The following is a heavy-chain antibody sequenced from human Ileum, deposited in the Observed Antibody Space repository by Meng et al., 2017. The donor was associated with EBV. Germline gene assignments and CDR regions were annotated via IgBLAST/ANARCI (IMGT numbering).Heavy chain of an antibody. CDR2: IYYSGST. Sequence: QDACPALVTHSSTPALTCASSGYAISSNNWWGSIRQPPGKGLEWIGYIYYSGSTSYNPSLKSLVTMSVDTSKNQFSLNLNSVTAVDTAVYYRARNVPGTSAYYDWGQGTLVTVSS. J-gene: IGHJ4*02. V-gene: IGHV4-28*01. CDR1: GYAISSNNW. CDR3: ARNVPGTSAYYD. D-gene: IGHD3-22*01.